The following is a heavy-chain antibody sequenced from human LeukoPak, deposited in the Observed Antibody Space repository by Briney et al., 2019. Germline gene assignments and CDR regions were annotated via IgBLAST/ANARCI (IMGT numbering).Heavy chain of an antibody. CDR3: AKCIGGVILPPLDY. D-gene: IGHD3-16*02. Sequence: SETLSLTCTVSGGSISSGSYYWSWIRQPAGKGLEWIGRIYSSGSTNYNPSLKSRVTISLDTSKNQFSLKLSSVTAADTALYFCAKCIGGVILPPLDYWGQGTLVTVSS. V-gene: IGHV4-61*02. CDR2: IYSSGST. J-gene: IGHJ4*02. CDR1: GGSISSGSYY.